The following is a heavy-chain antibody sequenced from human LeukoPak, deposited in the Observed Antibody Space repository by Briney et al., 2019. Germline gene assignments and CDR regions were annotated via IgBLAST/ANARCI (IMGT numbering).Heavy chain of an antibody. CDR2: ISAYNSKA. V-gene: IGHV1-18*04. CDR1: GYTFTSYG. Sequence: ASVKVSCKASGYTFTSYGISWVRQAPGQGLEWKGWISAYNSKANYAQKLKGRVTMTADTSTSTAYMELRSLRSDDTAVYYCARDLGGITMVRGVIGNWFDPWGQGTLVTVSS. J-gene: IGHJ5*02. CDR3: ARDLGGITMVRGVIGNWFDP. D-gene: IGHD3-10*01.